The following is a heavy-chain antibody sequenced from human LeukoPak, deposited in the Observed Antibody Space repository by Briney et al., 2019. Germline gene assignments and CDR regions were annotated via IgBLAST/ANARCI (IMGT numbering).Heavy chain of an antibody. CDR1: GITVSSYY. CDR2: IYSGGST. V-gene: IGHV3-53*01. CDR3: AREVVVTAPGTYYYYGMDV. J-gene: IGHJ6*02. Sequence: GGSLRLSCAASGITVSSYYMSWVRQAPGKGLEWVSVIYSGGSTHYADFVKGRFTISRDNSKKTLYLQMNSLRAEDTAVYYCAREVVVTAPGTYYYYGMDVWGQGTTVTVSS. D-gene: IGHD2-21*02.